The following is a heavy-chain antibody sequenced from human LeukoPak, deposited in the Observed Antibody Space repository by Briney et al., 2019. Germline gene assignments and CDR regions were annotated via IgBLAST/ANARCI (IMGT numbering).Heavy chain of an antibody. Sequence: PGGSLRLSCAASGFMASSRSMSGFRQAPGKGLEWVSAIYSGVGTNYADSVKGRFTISRDNSRNTLYLQMNSLRAEDTAVYYCVRAENGMDVWGRGTAVTVS. CDR1: GFMASSRS. V-gene: IGHV3-53*01. J-gene: IGHJ6*02. CDR3: VRAENGMDV. CDR2: IYSGVGT.